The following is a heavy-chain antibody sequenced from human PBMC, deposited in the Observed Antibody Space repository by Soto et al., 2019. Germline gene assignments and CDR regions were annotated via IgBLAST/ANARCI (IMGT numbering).Heavy chain of an antibody. CDR2: TNIDGSSI. J-gene: IGHJ6*02. CDR1: GFSVSNYW. CDR3: IRGRTGWNTVDV. D-gene: IGHD1-1*01. V-gene: IGHV3-74*03. Sequence: EEQMVESGGDLVQPGGSLRLSCVASGFSVSNYWTHWVRQAPGKGLEWVSRTNIDGSSITYPDSMKGRFTMSRDNAKYTLYLQMNSLRGDDTAVYYCIRGRTGWNTVDVWGQGTTVIVSS.